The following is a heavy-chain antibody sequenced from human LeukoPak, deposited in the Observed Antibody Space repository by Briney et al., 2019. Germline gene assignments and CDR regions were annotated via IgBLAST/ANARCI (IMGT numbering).Heavy chain of an antibody. D-gene: IGHD2-15*01. Sequence: PGGSLRLSCAASGFTFSNYAMSWVRQAPGKGLEWVSSISGSGNSTYYADSVKGRFTISGDNSKNTLYLQMNSLRADDTAIYYCAKGRALEVVAAFNYWGQGTVVTASS. CDR3: AKGRALEVVAAFNY. J-gene: IGHJ4*02. V-gene: IGHV3-23*01. CDR2: ISGSGNST. CDR1: GFTFSNYA.